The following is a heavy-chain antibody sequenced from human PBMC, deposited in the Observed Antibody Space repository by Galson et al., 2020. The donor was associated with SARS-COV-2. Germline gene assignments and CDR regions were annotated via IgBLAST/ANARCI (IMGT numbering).Heavy chain of an antibody. J-gene: IGHJ6*02. Sequence: IGEINHSGSTNYNPSLKSRVTISVDTSKNQFSLKLSSVTAADTAVYYCARWKLWSTFYYYYGMDVWGQGTTVTVSS. D-gene: IGHD5-18*01. CDR2: INHSGST. V-gene: IGHV4-34*01. CDR3: ARWKLWSTFYYYYGMDV.